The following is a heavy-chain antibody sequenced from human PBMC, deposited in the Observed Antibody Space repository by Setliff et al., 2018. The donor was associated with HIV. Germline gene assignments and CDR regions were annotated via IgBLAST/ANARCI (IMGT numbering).Heavy chain of an antibody. V-gene: IGHV3-11*04. D-gene: IGHD2-15*01. Sequence: GESLRLSCAASGFTFSDYYMSWIRQAPGKGLEWISYISGSGNSIYYADSVKGRFTVSRDNAKGTLYLQMNTLRPDDTAVYFCATGCSGGSCFDHWGQGNMVTVSS. CDR2: ISGSGNSI. CDR1: GFTFSDYY. CDR3: ATGCSGGSCFDH. J-gene: IGHJ4*02.